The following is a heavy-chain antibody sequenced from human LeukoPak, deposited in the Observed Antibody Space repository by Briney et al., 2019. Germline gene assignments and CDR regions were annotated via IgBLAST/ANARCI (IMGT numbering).Heavy chain of an antibody. V-gene: IGHV3-21*01. CDR2: ISSSSSYI. CDR1: GFTFSSYS. D-gene: IGHD6-6*01. J-gene: IGHJ4*02. CDR3: ARGGIAARTIGY. Sequence: PGRSLRLSCAASGFTFSSYSMNWVRQAPGKGLEWVSSISSSSSYIYYADSVKGRFTISRDNAKDSLYLQMNSLRAEDTAVYYCARGGIAARTIGYWGQGTLVTVSS.